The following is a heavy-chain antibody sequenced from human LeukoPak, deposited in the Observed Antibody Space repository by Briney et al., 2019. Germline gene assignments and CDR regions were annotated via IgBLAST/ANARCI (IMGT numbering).Heavy chain of an antibody. V-gene: IGHV3-23*01. J-gene: IGHJ4*02. CDR1: GFTFSSYA. CDR3: AKPVGYCGGDCYAFDY. CDR2: ISGSGGST. Sequence: PGGSLRLSCAASGFTFSSYAMSWVRQAPGKGLEWDSAISGSGGSTYYADSVKGRFTISRDNSKNTLYLQMNSLRAKDTAVYYCAKPVGYCGGDCYAFDYWGQGTLVTVSS. D-gene: IGHD2-21*02.